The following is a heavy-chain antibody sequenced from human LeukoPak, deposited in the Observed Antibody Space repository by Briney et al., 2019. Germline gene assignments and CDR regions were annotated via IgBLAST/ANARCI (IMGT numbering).Heavy chain of an antibody. J-gene: IGHJ6*02. Sequence: SGGSLRLSCAASGFTFSSYAMSWVRQAPGKGLEWVSAISGSGGSTYYADSVKGRFTISRDNSKNTLYLQMNSLRAEDTAVYYCAKDEETLVPAASANLYYGMDVWGQGTTVTVSS. CDR2: ISGSGGST. CDR3: AKDEETLVPAASANLYYGMDV. D-gene: IGHD2-2*01. V-gene: IGHV3-23*01. CDR1: GFTFSSYA.